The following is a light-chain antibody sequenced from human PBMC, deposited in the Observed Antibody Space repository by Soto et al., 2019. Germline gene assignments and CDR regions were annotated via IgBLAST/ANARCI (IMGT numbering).Light chain of an antibody. Sequence: QAALTQPASVSGSPGQSLTISCTGTSRDVGGYDYVSWYQQHPGKAPKLMVSEVSNRPSGVSDRFSGSKSGNTASLTISGLQAEDEADYYCSSYTSSTTQVFGTGTKVTVL. J-gene: IGLJ1*01. CDR1: SRDVGGYDY. CDR2: EVS. V-gene: IGLV2-14*01. CDR3: SSYTSSTTQV.